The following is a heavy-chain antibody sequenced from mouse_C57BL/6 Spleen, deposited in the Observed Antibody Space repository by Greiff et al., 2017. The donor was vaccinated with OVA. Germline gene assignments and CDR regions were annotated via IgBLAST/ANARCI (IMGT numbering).Heavy chain of an antibody. CDR3: ARPGPYYAMDY. J-gene: IGHJ4*01. CDR2: ISSGSSTI. D-gene: IGHD3-1*01. CDR1: GFTFSDYG. Sequence: EVKLMESGGGLVKPGGSLKLSCAASGFTFSDYGMHWVRQAPEKGLEWVAYISSGSSTIYYADTVKGRFTISRDNAKNTLFLQMTSLRSEDTAMYYCARPGPYYAMDYWGQGTSVTVSS. V-gene: IGHV5-17*01.